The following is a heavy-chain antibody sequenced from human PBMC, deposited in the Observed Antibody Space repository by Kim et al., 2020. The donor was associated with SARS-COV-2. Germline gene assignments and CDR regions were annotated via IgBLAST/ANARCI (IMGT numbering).Heavy chain of an antibody. CDR3: ARDHGHKDVDY. J-gene: IGHJ4*02. CDR2: IGIYTGDTNT. Sequence: ASVKVSCKAAGYAVSAYGISWVLQAPGQGLQWMGWIGIYTGDTNTNYPENFQGRISMTADASTNTFYMELRSLTSDDTAVYFCARDHGHKDVDYWGQGTL. CDR1: GYAVSAYG. V-gene: IGHV1-18*01.